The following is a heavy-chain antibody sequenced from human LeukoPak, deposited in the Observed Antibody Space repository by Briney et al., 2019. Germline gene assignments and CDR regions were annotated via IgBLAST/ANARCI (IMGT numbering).Heavy chain of an antibody. CDR2: ISSSGSNI. V-gene: IGHV3-11*04. D-gene: IGHD2-8*01. CDR1: GFTFSDYY. Sequence: GGSLRLSCAASGFTFSDYYMNWIRQAPGKGLEWVSYISSSGSNIYYADSVKGRFTISRENAKNSLYLQMNSLRAEDTAVYYCARVNIVLIRRYDYYYMDVWGKGTTVTVSS. CDR3: ARVNIVLIRRYDYYYMDV. J-gene: IGHJ6*03.